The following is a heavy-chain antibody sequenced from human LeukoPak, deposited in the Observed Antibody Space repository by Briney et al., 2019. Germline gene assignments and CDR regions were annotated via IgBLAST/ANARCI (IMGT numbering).Heavy chain of an antibody. J-gene: IGHJ4*02. Sequence: GGSLRLSCAASGFTFSSYAMHWVRQAPGKGLEWVAVISYDGSNKYYADSVKGRFTISRDNSKNTLYLQMNSLRAEDTAVYYCAREGVVVPTEDYWGQGTLVTVSS. V-gene: IGHV3-30-3*01. CDR2: ISYDGSNK. D-gene: IGHD3-22*01. CDR1: GFTFSSYA. CDR3: AREGVVVPTEDY.